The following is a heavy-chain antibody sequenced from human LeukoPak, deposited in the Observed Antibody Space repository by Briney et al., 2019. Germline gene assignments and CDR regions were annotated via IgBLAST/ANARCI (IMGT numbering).Heavy chain of an antibody. CDR1: GGSISSSPYY. V-gene: IGHV4-39*01. Sequence: SETLSLTCTVSGGSISSSPYYWGWIRQPPGKGLEWIGTIYYRGSTHSNLSLNSRVTISLDTSKNQFSLRLRSVTAADTALYYCARHYLSDGILSTFDPWGQGTLVTVSS. CDR2: IYYRGST. D-gene: IGHD2-2*01. CDR3: ARHYLSDGILSTFDP. J-gene: IGHJ5*02.